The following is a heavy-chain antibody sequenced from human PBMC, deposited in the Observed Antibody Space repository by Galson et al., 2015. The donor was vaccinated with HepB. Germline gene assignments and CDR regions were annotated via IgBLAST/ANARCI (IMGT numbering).Heavy chain of an antibody. J-gene: IGHJ6*02. V-gene: IGHV1-18*01. CDR3: ARAAYYYDSSGYSSAGLGMDV. CDR1: GYTFTSYG. CDR2: ISAYNGHT. D-gene: IGHD3-22*01. Sequence: SVKVSCKASGYTFTSYGVGWVRQAPGQGLEWLGWISAYNGHTNYAQKLQGRVTMTTDTSTSTAYMELRSLRSDDTAVYYCARAAYYYDSSGYSSAGLGMDVWGQGTTVTVSS.